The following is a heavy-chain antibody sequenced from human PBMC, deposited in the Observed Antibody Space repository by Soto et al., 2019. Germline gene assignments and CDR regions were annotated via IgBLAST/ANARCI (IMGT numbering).Heavy chain of an antibody. V-gene: IGHV4-34*01. J-gene: IGHJ6*02. CDR3: ARGKPVTTISYYYGTEV. D-gene: IGHD4-17*01. CDR1: GGSFSGYY. CDR2: INHRVST. Sequence: SETLSLTCAVYGGSFSGYYWSWIRQPPGKGLEWIGEINHRVSTNYNPSLKSRGTTSVDTSKNQFSLKLSSVTAADTAVYYCARGKPVTTISYYYGTEVWGDGTTVPVS.